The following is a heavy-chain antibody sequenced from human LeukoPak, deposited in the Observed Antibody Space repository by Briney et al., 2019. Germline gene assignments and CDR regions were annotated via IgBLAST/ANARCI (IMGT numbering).Heavy chain of an antibody. J-gene: IGHJ1*01. V-gene: IGHV4-39*01. CDR2: IYYSGST. CDR3: ARHGGSWYHAEYFQH. Sequence: SSETLSLTCTVSGGSISSSSYYWGWIRRPPGKGLEWIGSIYYSGSTYYNPSLKSRVTISVDTSKNQFSLKLSSVTAADTAVYYCARHGGSWYHAEYFQHWGQGTLVTVSS. CDR1: GGSISSSSYY. D-gene: IGHD6-13*01.